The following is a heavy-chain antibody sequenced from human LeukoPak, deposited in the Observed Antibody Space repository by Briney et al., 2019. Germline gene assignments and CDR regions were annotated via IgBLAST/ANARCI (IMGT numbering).Heavy chain of an antibody. V-gene: IGHV1-2*02. CDR2: INLNNGAT. Sequence: VASVKVSCKSSGFTFTAYYLYWVRQAPGQGRECVGFINLNNGATGYAQNFQGRVNMPRDTSISTAFMELSSLRSDDTAVYYCARDGDSIAPDFDFWGRGALVSVSS. CDR1: GFTFTAYY. CDR3: ARDGDSIAPDFDF. J-gene: IGHJ4*02. D-gene: IGHD2-21*02.